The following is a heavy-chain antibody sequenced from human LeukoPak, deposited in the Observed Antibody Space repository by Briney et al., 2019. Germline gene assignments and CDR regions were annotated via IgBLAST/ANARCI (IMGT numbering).Heavy chain of an antibody. Sequence: GGSLRLSCSASGFTFSLYAMQWVRQAPGKGLEYVSAISSNGGSTYYADSVKGRFTISRDNSKNTLYFQMSSLRTEDTDVYYCVKAYSSNWGHFDYWGQGTLVTVSS. D-gene: IGHD6-13*01. CDR2: ISSNGGST. J-gene: IGHJ4*02. CDR3: VKAYSSNWGHFDY. CDR1: GFTFSLYA. V-gene: IGHV3-64D*06.